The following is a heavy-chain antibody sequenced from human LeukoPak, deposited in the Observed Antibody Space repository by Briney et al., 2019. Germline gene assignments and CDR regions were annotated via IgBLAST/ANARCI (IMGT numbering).Heavy chain of an antibody. V-gene: IGHV1-18*01. D-gene: IGHD1-1*01. CDR1: GGTFSSYA. Sequence: ASVKVSCKASGGTFSSYAISWVRQAPGQGLEWMGWISAYNGNTNYAQKLQGRVTMTTDTSTSTAYMELRSLRSDDTAVYYCARVSRTTLFDPWGQGTLVTVSS. CDR3: ARVSRTTLFDP. J-gene: IGHJ5*02. CDR2: ISAYNGNT.